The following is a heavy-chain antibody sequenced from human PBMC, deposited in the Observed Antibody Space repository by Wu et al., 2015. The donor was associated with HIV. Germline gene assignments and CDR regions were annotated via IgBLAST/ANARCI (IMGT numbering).Heavy chain of an antibody. D-gene: IGHD3-16*01. V-gene: IGHV1-18*01. J-gene: IGHJ4*02. CDR2: ISTGNGDT. CDR1: GYAFSRHG. Sequence: QLEQPGVEVQKPGAALKLSCKASGYAFSRHGISWVRQAPGQGLEWVGWISTGNGDTTYAQKFEGRVTLTRDISTTTVFLEFGSLHSDDRAVYYCARGRGGKWGNYYFDYWGQGIPGHRLL. CDR3: ARGRGGKWGNYYFDY.